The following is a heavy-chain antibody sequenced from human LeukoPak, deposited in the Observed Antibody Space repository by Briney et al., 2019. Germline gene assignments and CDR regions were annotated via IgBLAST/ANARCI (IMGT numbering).Heavy chain of an antibody. CDR1: GDSVSSNSAA. D-gene: IGHD6-6*01. V-gene: IGHV6-1*01. J-gene: IGHJ5*02. CDR3: ARLITSSGYSRANWFDP. Sequence: SQTLSLTCAISGDSVSSNSAAWNWIRQSPSRGLEWLGRTYYRSKWYNDYAVSVKSRITINPDTSKNQFSLQLNSVTPEDTAVYYCARLITSSGYSRANWFDPWGQGTLVTVSS. CDR2: TYYRSKWYN.